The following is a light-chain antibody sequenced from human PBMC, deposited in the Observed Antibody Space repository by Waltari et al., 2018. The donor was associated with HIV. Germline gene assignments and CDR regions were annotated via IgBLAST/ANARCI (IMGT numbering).Light chain of an antibody. V-gene: IGLV2-14*01. CDR1: SSDVGSYNY. CDR2: EVS. Sequence: QSALTQPASVSGSPGQSITISCTGTSSDVGSYNYVSWYQQHPGKAPKLLISEVSNRPSGVSNRFAASKSGNTASLTISGLQAEDEADYHCSSYTTTSTWVFGGGTKLTVL. J-gene: IGLJ3*02. CDR3: SSYTTTSTWV.